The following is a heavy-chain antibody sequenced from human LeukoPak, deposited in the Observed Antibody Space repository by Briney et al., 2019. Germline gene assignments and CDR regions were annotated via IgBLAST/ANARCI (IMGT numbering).Heavy chain of an antibody. J-gene: IGHJ4*02. CDR3: ARIKRGYTNGGIDY. CDR2: IIPIFGTP. V-gene: IGHV1-69*13. Sequence: SVKVSCKASGGTFSSYAISRVRQAPGQGLEWMGGIIPIFGTPNYAQNFQGRVTITADESASTAYMELTSLRSEDTAVYYCARIKRGYTNGGIDYWGQGTLVTVSS. D-gene: IGHD5-18*01. CDR1: GGTFSSYA.